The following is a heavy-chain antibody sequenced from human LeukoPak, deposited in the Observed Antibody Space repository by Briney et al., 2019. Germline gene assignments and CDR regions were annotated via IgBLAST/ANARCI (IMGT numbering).Heavy chain of an antibody. D-gene: IGHD6-25*01. J-gene: IGHJ4*02. CDR3: AREQNYQLRL. Sequence: PGGSLRLSCAASGFPFVKAWMHWVRQAPGKGLVWVSRIHNDGSGTTYADSVEGRFTISRDNAKNTVFLQMNSLTAEDTGTYYCAREQNYQLRLWGQGTLVTVSS. CDR1: GFPFVKAW. CDR2: IHNDGSGT. V-gene: IGHV3-74*03.